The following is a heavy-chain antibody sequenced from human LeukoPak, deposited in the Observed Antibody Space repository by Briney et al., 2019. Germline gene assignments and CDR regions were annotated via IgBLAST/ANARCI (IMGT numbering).Heavy chain of an antibody. V-gene: IGHV4-4*07. Sequence: SETLSLTCTVSGGSISSYYWSWIRQPAGKGLQWIGRIYTSGSTNYNPSLRSRVTMSVDTSKNQFSLKLTSVTAADTAVYYCARAYYDTSGYPGWYFDLWGRGTLVTVSS. CDR3: ARAYYDTSGYPGWYFDL. D-gene: IGHD3-22*01. CDR1: GGSISSYY. J-gene: IGHJ2*01. CDR2: IYTSGST.